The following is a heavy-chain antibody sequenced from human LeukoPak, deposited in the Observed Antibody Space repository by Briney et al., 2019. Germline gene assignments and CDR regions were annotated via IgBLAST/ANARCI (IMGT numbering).Heavy chain of an antibody. Sequence: SETLSLTCAVSGYSISSDYYWGWIRQPPGKGLEWIGSIYHSGSTYYNPSLKSRVTISVDTSKNQFSLKLSSVTAADTAVYYCARERVGYDILTGYYKDAFDIWGQGTMVTVSS. CDR2: IYHSGST. V-gene: IGHV4-38-2*02. D-gene: IGHD3-9*01. CDR1: GYSISSDYY. J-gene: IGHJ3*02. CDR3: ARERVGYDILTGYYKDAFDI.